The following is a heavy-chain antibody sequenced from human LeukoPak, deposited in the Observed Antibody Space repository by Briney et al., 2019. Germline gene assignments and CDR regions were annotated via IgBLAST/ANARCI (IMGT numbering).Heavy chain of an antibody. CDR3: ARDLNWAFDY. V-gene: IGHV3-11*05. J-gene: IGHJ4*02. Sequence: GGSLRLSCAASGFTFSDYYMSWIRQAPGKGLEWVSYISDSTGYTDYADSVKGRFTISRDDAKDSLHLHMNSLRAGDTAVYYCARDLNWAFDYWGQGTLVTVSS. CDR1: GFTFSDYY. CDR2: ISDSTGYT. D-gene: IGHD1-1*01.